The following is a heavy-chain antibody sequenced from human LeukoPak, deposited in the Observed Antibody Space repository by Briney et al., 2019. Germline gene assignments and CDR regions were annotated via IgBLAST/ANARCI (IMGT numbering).Heavy chain of an antibody. J-gene: IGHJ4*02. CDR1: GGSISSYY. CDR2: IFYSGST. V-gene: IGHV4-59*12. D-gene: IGHD6-6*01. Sequence: PSETLSLTCTVSGGSISSYYWSWIRQPPGKGLEWIGYIFYSGSTNYNPSLKSRVTISLDTSKNQFSLKLSSVTAADTAVYYCARGYSSSSNPSSFDYWGQGTLVTVSS. CDR3: ARGYSSSSNPSSFDY.